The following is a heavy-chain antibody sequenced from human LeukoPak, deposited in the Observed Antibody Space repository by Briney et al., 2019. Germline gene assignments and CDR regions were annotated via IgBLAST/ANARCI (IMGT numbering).Heavy chain of an antibody. CDR3: AKMEQDSSSSWEPPFGY. D-gene: IGHD6-13*01. V-gene: IGHV3-23*01. Sequence: GGSLRLSCAASGFTFSSYAMSWVRQAPGKGLEWVSAISGSGGSTYYADSVKGRFTISRDNSKNTLYLQMNSLRAEDTAVYYCAKMEQDSSSSWEPPFGYWGQGTLVTVSS. CDR1: GFTFSSYA. J-gene: IGHJ4*02. CDR2: ISGSGGST.